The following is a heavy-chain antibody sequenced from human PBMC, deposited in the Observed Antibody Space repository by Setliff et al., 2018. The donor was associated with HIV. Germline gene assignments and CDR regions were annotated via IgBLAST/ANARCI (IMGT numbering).Heavy chain of an antibody. D-gene: IGHD1-1*01. CDR2: IFYSGST. CDR1: GGSISSGYYY. J-gene: IGHJ4*02. CDR3: ARVGPYHGTRYFDN. V-gene: IGHV4-30-4*01. Sequence: KTSETLSLTCSVSGGSISSGYYYWTWIRQHPGKGLEWIGHIFYSGSTYYNPSLKSRGTISVDTSKNQSSLKLRSVAAADTAVYYCARVGPYHGTRYFDNWGQGTLVTVSS.